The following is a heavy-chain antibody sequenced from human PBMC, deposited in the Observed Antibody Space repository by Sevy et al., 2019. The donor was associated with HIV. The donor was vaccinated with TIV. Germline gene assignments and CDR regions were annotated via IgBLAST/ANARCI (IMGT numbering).Heavy chain of an antibody. Sequence: SETLSLTCGVYGGSFTDYSWTWIRQPPGKGLEWIGEITHSGRTNYSPSFRRRVTMSLDTSKSQFSLKLDSVTAADKDVYYCERGDFLLVHFEAIFLRAFDSWGEGTMVTVSS. V-gene: IGHV4-34*01. D-gene: IGHD2-8*02. CDR3: ERGDFLLVHFEAIFLRAFDS. CDR2: ITHSGRT. CDR1: GGSFTDYS. J-gene: IGHJ3*01.